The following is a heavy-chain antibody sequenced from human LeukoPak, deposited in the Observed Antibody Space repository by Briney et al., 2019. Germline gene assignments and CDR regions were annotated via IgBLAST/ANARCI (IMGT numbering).Heavy chain of an antibody. CDR3: ARVYYDFWSGRSLDAFDI. CDR2: IKQDGSEK. D-gene: IGHD3-3*01. CDR1: GFTFSSYW. V-gene: IGHV3-7*01. Sequence: GGSLRLSCAASGFTFSSYWMSWVRQAPGKGLEWVANIKQDGSEKYYVDSVKGRFTISRDNAKSSLYLQMNSLRAEDTAVYYCARVYYDFWSGRSLDAFDIWGQGTMVTVSS. J-gene: IGHJ3*02.